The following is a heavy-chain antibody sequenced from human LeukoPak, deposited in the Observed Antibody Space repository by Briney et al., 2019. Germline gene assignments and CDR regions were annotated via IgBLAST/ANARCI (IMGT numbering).Heavy chain of an antibody. V-gene: IGHV1-8*03. CDR3: ARPDERGYSYGLAL. J-gene: IGHJ4*02. D-gene: IGHD5-18*01. CDR1: GYTFTSYD. CDR2: MNPNCGNT. Sequence: ASVKVSCKASGYTFTSYDINWVRQATGQGLEWMGWMNPNCGNTGYAQKFQGRVTITRNTSISTAYMELSSLRSEDTAVYYCARPDERGYSYGLALWGQGTLVTVSS.